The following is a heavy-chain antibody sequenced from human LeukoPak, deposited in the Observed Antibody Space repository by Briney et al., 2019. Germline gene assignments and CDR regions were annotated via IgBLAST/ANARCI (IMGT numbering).Heavy chain of an antibody. Sequence: PGGSLRLSCAASGFTFSSYSMNWVRQAPGKGLEWVSAISGSGGSTYYADSVKGRFTISRDNSKNTLYLQMNSLRAEDTAVYYCAKDRRWLWFAEWFYYGMDVWGQGTAVTVSS. V-gene: IGHV3-23*01. D-gene: IGHD3-10*01. CDR1: GFTFSSYS. J-gene: IGHJ6*02. CDR2: ISGSGGST. CDR3: AKDRRWLWFAEWFYYGMDV.